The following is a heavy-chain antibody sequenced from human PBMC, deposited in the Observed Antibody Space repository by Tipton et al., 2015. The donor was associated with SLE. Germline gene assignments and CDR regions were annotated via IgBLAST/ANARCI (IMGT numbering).Heavy chain of an antibody. D-gene: IGHD2-21*01. CDR2: IYYSGST. J-gene: IGHJ4*02. V-gene: IGHV4-39*07. CDR1: GGSISSSSYY. CDR3: ARVHIPGQIWGYFDY. Sequence: GLVKPSETLSLTCTVSGGSISSSSYYWGWIRQPPGKGLEWIGSIYYSGSTYYNPSLKSRVTISVDMSKNQFSLKLSSVTAADTAVYYCARVHIPGQIWGYFDYWGQGTLVTVSS.